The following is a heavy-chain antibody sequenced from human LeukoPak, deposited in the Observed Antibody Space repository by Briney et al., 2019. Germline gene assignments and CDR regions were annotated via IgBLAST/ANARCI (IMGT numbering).Heavy chain of an antibody. CDR3: ARDYLGWFDP. J-gene: IGHJ5*02. Sequence: GGSLRLSCAASGFSFSNSWMHWVRQAPGKGLVWVSRISNVGSSTNYADSVKGRFTISRDNAKNTLYLQMNSLRAEDTAVYYCARDYLGWFDPWGQGTLVTVSS. CDR1: GFSFSNSW. V-gene: IGHV3-74*01. CDR2: ISNVGSST.